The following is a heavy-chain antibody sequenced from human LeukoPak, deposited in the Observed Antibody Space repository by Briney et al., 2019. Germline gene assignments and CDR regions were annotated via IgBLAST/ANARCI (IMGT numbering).Heavy chain of an antibody. CDR2: ISAYNGNT. CDR3: AKAGDSYGFRHFDY. V-gene: IGHV1-18*04. Sequence: RASVKVSCKASGYTFTSYGISWVRLAPGQGLEWMGWISAYNGNTNYAQKLQGRVTMTTDTSTSTAYMELRSLRSDDTAVYYCAKAGDSYGFRHFDYWGQGTLVTVSS. CDR1: GYTFTSYG. D-gene: IGHD5-18*01. J-gene: IGHJ4*02.